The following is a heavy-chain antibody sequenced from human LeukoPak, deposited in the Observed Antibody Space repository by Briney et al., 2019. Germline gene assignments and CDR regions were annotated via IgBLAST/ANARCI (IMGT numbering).Heavy chain of an antibody. D-gene: IGHD6-13*01. CDR2: INHSGGT. V-gene: IGHV4-34*01. J-gene: IGHJ3*02. Sequence: SETLSLTCAVYGGSFSGYYWSWIRQPPGKGLEWIGEINHSGGTNYNPSLKSRVTISVDTSKNQFSLKLSSVTAADTAVYYCARYPNSSSWYERGAFDIWGQGTMVTVSS. CDR1: GGSFSGYY. CDR3: ARYPNSSSWYERGAFDI.